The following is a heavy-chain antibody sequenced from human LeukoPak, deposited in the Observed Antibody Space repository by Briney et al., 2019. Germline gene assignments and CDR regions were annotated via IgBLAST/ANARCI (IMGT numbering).Heavy chain of an antibody. Sequence: SQTLSLTCTVSGGSISSGGYYWSWIRQPPGKGLGWIGCFYYSGSTNYNPSLKSRVTMSVDTSKNQFSLKLNSVTAADTAVYYCAREVYGVTTWGQGTLVTVSS. CDR3: AREVYGVTT. J-gene: IGHJ4*02. V-gene: IGHV4-61*08. D-gene: IGHD4-17*01. CDR1: GGSISSGGYY. CDR2: FYYSGST.